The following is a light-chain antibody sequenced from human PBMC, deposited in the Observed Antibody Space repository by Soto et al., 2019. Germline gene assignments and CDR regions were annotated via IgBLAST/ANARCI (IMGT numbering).Light chain of an antibody. CDR2: DAS. J-gene: IGKJ1*01. CDR3: QQRSNWPWT. CDR1: QSVSSS. V-gene: IGKV3-11*01. Sequence: EIVLTQSPAPLSLSPGARATLSCRASQSVSSSLAWYHQKPGQAPRLLICDASNRATGIPARFSGSGSGTDFTLTISSLEPEDFAVYYCQQRSNWPWTFGQGTKVEIK.